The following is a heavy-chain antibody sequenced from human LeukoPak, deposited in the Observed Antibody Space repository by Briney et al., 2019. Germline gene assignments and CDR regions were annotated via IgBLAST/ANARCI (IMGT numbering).Heavy chain of an antibody. CDR3: ARGPFGRGFIGGAIDY. V-gene: IGHV4-59*01. CDR1: GGSISSYC. D-gene: IGHD3-10*01. J-gene: IGHJ4*02. CDR2: INYSGST. Sequence: SETLSLTCTVSGGSISSYCLSWVRQPPGKGLEWIGYINYSGSTNYNPSLKSRVTISVDTSKNQFSLKRSSGSAADTAVYYCARGPFGRGFIGGAIDYWGQGTLVTVS.